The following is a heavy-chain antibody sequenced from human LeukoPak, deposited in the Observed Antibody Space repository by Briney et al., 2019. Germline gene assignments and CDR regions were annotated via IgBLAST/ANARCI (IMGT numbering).Heavy chain of an antibody. Sequence: GASVKVSCTASGYTFPDYFMHWVRQAPGQRLEWMGRINPNSGGTNYAQKFQGRVTMTRDTSISTAYMELSRLRSDDTAVYYCAREGGGSYLGFDYWGQGTLVAVSS. D-gene: IGHD1-26*01. J-gene: IGHJ4*02. CDR1: GYTFPDYF. CDR2: INPNSGGT. CDR3: AREGGGSYLGFDY. V-gene: IGHV1-2*06.